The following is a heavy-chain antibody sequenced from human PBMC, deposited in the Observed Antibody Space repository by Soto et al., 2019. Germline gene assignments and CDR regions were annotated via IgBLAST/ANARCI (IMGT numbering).Heavy chain of an antibody. CDR3: VKEGYMRSDWYGRFDC. Sequence: PGGSLRLSCSTSGFTFNTFAMHWVRQTPGKGLEFVSAISFNGDNTYYADPVKGRFAISRDNSKNTLYLQMYSLRPEDTALYYCVKEGYMRSDWYGRFDCWGQGTLVTVSS. CDR1: GFTFNTFA. D-gene: IGHD6-19*01. J-gene: IGHJ4*02. V-gene: IGHV3-64D*06. CDR2: ISFNGDNT.